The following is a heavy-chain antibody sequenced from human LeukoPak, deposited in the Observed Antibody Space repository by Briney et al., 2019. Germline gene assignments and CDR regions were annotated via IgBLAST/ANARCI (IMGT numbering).Heavy chain of an antibody. J-gene: IGHJ3*02. D-gene: IGHD1-14*01. Sequence: ASVKVSCKASGGTFSSYAISWVRQAPGQGLEWMGGIIPIFGTANYAQKFQGRVTITADESTSTAYMELSSLRSEDTAVYYCARDGRVTGRAFDIWGQGTMVTVSS. CDR3: ARDGRVTGRAFDI. CDR2: IIPIFGTA. V-gene: IGHV1-69*13. CDR1: GGTFSSYA.